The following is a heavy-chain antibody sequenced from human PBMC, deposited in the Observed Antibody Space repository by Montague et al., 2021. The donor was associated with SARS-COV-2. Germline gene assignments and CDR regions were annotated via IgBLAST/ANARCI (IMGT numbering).Heavy chain of an antibody. D-gene: IGHD3-3*01. CDR3: ARDRGINDFWSGPYFDY. CDR2: ISSSSSYI. Sequence: SLRLSCAASGFTLSSYSMNWVRQAPGKGLEWVSSISSSSSYIYYADSVKGRFTISRDNAKNSLYLQMNSLRAEDTAVYYCARDRGINDFWSGPYFDYWGQGTLVTVSS. CDR1: GFTLSSYS. V-gene: IGHV3-21*01. J-gene: IGHJ4*02.